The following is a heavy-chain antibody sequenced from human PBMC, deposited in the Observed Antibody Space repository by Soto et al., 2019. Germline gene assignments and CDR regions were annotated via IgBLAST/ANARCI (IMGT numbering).Heavy chain of an antibody. Sequence: EVQLLESGGGLVQPGGSLRLSCAASGFTFSGFYMNWVRQAPGKGLEWVSAISNSGDKTHYADSVMGRFTISRDNSKNTLFLQMNSLRAEDTAIYYCVKDVWAPWGQGTLVTVSS. CDR1: GFTFSGFY. J-gene: IGHJ5*02. V-gene: IGHV3-23*01. CDR3: VKDVWAP. CDR2: ISNSGDKT. D-gene: IGHD7-27*01.